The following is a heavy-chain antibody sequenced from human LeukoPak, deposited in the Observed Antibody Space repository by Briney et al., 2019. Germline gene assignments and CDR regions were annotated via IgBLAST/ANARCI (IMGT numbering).Heavy chain of an antibody. V-gene: IGHV3-30*02. J-gene: IGHJ4*01. CDR3: AKGGWTGYYPIFDS. Sequence: GGSLRLSCAASGFTFSNYGMHWVRQAPGKGLEWVAFIQYDGGNTHYADSVKGRFSISRDNSKNTLYLQMNILRAEDTAVYYCAKGGWTGYYPIFDSWGHGTLVTVSS. D-gene: IGHD3/OR15-3a*01. CDR2: IQYDGGNT. CDR1: GFTFSNYG.